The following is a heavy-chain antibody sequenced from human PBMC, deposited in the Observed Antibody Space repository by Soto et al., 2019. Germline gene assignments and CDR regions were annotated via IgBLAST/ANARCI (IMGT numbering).Heavy chain of an antibody. D-gene: IGHD5-12*01. Sequence: QVQLVESGGGVVQPGRSLRLSCAASGFTFSSYAMHWVRQAPGKGLEWVADISYDGSNKYYADSVKGRFTISRDNSKNTMSLQMNIQRAEAKAVDYCAITSPPQPLIVATYPPDCWGKGTLVTVSS. J-gene: IGHJ4*02. CDR2: ISYDGSNK. CDR1: GFTFSSYA. CDR3: AITSPPQPLIVATYPPDC. V-gene: IGHV3-30-3*01.